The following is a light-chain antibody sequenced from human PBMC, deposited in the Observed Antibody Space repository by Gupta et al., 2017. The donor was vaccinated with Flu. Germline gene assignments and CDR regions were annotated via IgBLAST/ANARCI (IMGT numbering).Light chain of an antibody. J-gene: IGLJ2*01. CDR2: KDH. V-gene: IGLV3-25*03. CDR1: ALPNQF. CDR3: QSADSSETYVV. Sequence: SYELTQPPSVSVSPGQTARITCSGDALPNQFAYWYQQKPGQAPILVIYKDHERPSEIPERFSGSSSGTTVTLTISGVQADDEADYYCQSADSSETYVVFGGGTKLTVL.